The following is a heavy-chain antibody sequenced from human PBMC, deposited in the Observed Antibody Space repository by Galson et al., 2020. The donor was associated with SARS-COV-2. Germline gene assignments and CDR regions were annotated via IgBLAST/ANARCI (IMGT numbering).Heavy chain of an antibody. Sequence: ASETLSLTCTVSGYSISSGYYWGWIRQPPGKGLEWIGSIYHSGSTYYNPSLKSRVTISVDTSKNQFSLKLSSVTAADTAVYYCARDIGRGSGSRIYYYYGMDVWGQGTTVTVSS. CDR3: ARDIGRGSGSRIYYYYGMDV. CDR2: IYHSGST. D-gene: IGHD3-10*01. V-gene: IGHV4-38-2*02. J-gene: IGHJ6*02. CDR1: GYSISSGYY.